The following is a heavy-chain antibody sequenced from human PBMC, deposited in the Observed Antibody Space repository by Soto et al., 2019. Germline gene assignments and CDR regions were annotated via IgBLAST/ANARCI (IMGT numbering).Heavy chain of an antibody. Sequence: QVQLVQSGAEVKKPGSSVKVSCKASGGTFSSYAISWVRQAPGQGLEWMGGIIPLLGTTIYAQTFQDRVTITVGDSTSTAFMELSSLRSEDTAVYYCARGVWGCSGGGCFGGFDPWGQGTLVTVSS. V-gene: IGHV1-69*01. CDR3: ARGVWGCSGGGCFGGFDP. CDR2: IIPLLGTT. D-gene: IGHD2-15*01. CDR1: GGTFSSYA. J-gene: IGHJ5*02.